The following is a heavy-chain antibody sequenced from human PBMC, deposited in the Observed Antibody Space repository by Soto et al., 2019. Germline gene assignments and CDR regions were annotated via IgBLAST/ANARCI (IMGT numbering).Heavy chain of an antibody. CDR2: INEHGSI. V-gene: IGHV4-34*01. D-gene: IGHD3-9*01. Sequence: QVQLQQWGAGPLRPLETLSLTCGVSGGSFSGYYWAWIRQSPGKGLEWLGEINEHGSINYNPSLKSLFSNSVDTSKNHYSLNQTSVTAADTAVYFCASYSHYILTRPPWVWYFDLWGRGTLVNVSS. CDR3: ASYSHYILTRPPWVWYFDL. CDR1: GGSFSGYY. J-gene: IGHJ2*01.